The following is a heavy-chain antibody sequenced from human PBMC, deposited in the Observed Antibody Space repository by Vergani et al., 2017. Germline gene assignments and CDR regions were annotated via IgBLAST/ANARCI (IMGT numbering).Heavy chain of an antibody. CDR2: LSASDRRT. CDR3: AKVGRSEVAGTFGAFDI. Sequence: EVLLVESGGDLVQPGGSLRLSCEASGFTFTAHGLNWVRQAPGKGLEWVSTLSASDRRTHYADSVKGRFTISRDISKNTLFLHMNSLRPEDTAVYYCAKVGRSEVAGTFGAFDIWGQGTMVTVSS. J-gene: IGHJ3*02. D-gene: IGHD6-19*01. CDR1: GFTFTAHG. V-gene: IGHV3-23*04.